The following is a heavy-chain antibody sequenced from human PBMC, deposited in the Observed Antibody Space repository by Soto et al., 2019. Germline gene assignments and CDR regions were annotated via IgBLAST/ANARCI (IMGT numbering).Heavy chain of an antibody. CDR3: ARGAAGDWDYYGMDV. V-gene: IGHV1-8*01. CDR2: MNPNSGNT. D-gene: IGHD7-27*01. CDR1: GYTFTSYD. Sequence: ASVKVSCKASGYTFTSYDINWVRQATGQGLEWMGWMNPNSGNTGYAQKFQGRVTMTRNTSISTAYMELSSLRSEDTAVYYCARGAAGDWDYYGMDVWGQGTTVTVSS. J-gene: IGHJ6*02.